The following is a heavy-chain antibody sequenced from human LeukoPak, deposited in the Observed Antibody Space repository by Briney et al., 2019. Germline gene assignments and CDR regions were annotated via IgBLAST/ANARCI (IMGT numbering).Heavy chain of an antibody. Sequence: PSETLSLTCTVSDYSISTDHYWGWSRQPPGKGLEWTGSVSRSGSTYYNPSLKSRVTISIDRSKSQFSLKLTSVTAADTAMYYCARDSLHYDYWSGYYSPFDYWGQGTLVTVSS. D-gene: IGHD3-3*01. J-gene: IGHJ4*02. CDR2: VSRSGST. V-gene: IGHV4-38-2*02. CDR1: DYSISTDHY. CDR3: ARDSLHYDYWSGYYSPFDY.